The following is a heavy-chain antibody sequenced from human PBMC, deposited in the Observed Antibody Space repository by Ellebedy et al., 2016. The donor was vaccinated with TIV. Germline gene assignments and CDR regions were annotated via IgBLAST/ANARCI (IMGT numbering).Heavy chain of an antibody. D-gene: IGHD2-15*01. CDR1: GFSLSNARMG. Sequence: SGPTLVKPTQTLTLTCTVSGFSLSNARMGVSWIRQPPGKALEWLAHIFSNDEKSYSTSLKSRLTISKDTSKSQVVLTMTNMDPVDTATYYCARVVVAAKDAFDIWGQGTMVTVSS. CDR3: ARVVVAAKDAFDI. CDR2: IFSNDEK. V-gene: IGHV2-26*01. J-gene: IGHJ3*02.